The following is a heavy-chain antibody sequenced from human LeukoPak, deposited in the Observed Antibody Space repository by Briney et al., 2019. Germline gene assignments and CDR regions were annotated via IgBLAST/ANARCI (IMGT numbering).Heavy chain of an antibody. CDR1: GGSISSSSYY. D-gene: IGHD4-17*01. Sequence: PSETLSLTCTVSGGSISSSSYYWGWIRQPPGKGLEWIGSIYYSGSTYYNPSLKSRVTISVDTSKNQFSLKLSSVTAVDTAVYYCARFYGDYLQNVFWFDPWGQGTLVTVSS. CDR3: ARFYGDYLQNVFWFDP. CDR2: IYYSGST. V-gene: IGHV4-39*07. J-gene: IGHJ5*02.